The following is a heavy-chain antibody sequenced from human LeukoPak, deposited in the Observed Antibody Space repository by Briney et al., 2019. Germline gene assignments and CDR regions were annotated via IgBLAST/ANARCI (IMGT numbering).Heavy chain of an antibody. J-gene: IGHJ5*02. CDR2: INPNSGGT. CDR1: GYTFTGYY. CDR3: ASHYGDYSNWFDP. V-gene: IGHV1-2*02. D-gene: IGHD4-17*01. Sequence: ASVKVSCKASGYTFTGYYMHWVRQAPGQGLEWMGWINPNSGGTSYAQKFQGRVTMTRDTSISTAYMELSSLRSEDTAVYYCASHYGDYSNWFDPWGQGTLVTVSS.